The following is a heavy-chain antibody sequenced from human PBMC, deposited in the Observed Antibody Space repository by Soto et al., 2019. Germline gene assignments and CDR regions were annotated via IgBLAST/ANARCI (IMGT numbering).Heavy chain of an antibody. CDR3: ARVGNYDILTGYKYFDY. CDR2: INHSGST. J-gene: IGHJ4*02. V-gene: IGHV4-34*01. D-gene: IGHD3-9*01. CDR1: GGSFSGYY. Sequence: SETLSLTCAVYGGSFSGYYWSWIRQPPGKGLEWIGEINHSGSTNYNPSLKSRVTISVDTSQNRFSLKLSSVTAADTAVYYCARVGNYDILTGYKYFDYWGQGTLVTVSS.